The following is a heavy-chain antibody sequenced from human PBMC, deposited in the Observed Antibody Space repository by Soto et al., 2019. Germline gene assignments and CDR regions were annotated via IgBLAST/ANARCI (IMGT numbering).Heavy chain of an antibody. Sequence: QVQLVESGGGVVQPGRSLRLSCAASGFTFNTYVMHWVRQAPGKGLEWVAVISFDGSHKYYADSVKGRLTISRDNSKNTVFLQMTRLRAEDTAVYYCAKGQHCSTTSCYFYYYGMDVWGQGTTVAVSS. D-gene: IGHD2-2*01. V-gene: IGHV3-30*18. J-gene: IGHJ6*02. CDR2: ISFDGSHK. CDR3: AKGQHCSTTSCYFYYYGMDV. CDR1: GFTFNTYV.